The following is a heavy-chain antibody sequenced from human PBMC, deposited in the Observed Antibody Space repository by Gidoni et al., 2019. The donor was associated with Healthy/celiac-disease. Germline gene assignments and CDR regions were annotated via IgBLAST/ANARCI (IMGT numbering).Heavy chain of an antibody. CDR3: ARDYIVATMGYFDY. D-gene: IGHD5-12*01. Sequence: QVLLQHSGPGLVKPSQTLALTCPISGDNVSSTSAAWNWIRQSPSRGLECLGRTYYRSKWYNDYAVSVKSRITINPDTSKNQFSLQLNSVTPEDTAVYYCARDYIVATMGYFDYWGQGTLVTVSS. J-gene: IGHJ4*02. CDR1: GDNVSSTSAA. CDR2: TYYRSKWYN. V-gene: IGHV6-1*01.